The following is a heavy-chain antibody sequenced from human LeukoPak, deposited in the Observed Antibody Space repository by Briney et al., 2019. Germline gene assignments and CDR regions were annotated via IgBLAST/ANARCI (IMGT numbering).Heavy chain of an antibody. CDR2: ISYDGSNK. CDR1: GFTFRSYA. J-gene: IGHJ4*02. CDR3: ARDHVLRFLEWLFDY. D-gene: IGHD3-3*01. Sequence: GGSLRLSCAASGFTFRSYAMHWVRQAPGKGLEWVAVISYDGSNKYYADSVKGRFTISRDNSKNTLYLQMNSLRAEDTAVYYCARDHVLRFLEWLFDYWGQGTLVTVSS. V-gene: IGHV3-30*04.